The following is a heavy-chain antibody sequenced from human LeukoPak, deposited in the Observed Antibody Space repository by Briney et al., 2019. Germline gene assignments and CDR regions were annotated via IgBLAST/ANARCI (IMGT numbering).Heavy chain of an antibody. V-gene: IGHV4-61*01. CDR1: GGSISSSSYY. J-gene: IGHJ4*02. CDR3: ARAPYSSSWYYFDY. Sequence: SETLSLTCTVSGGSISSSSYYWSWIRQPPGKGLEWIGYIHYSGSTNYNPSLKSRVTISLDTSKNQFSLKLSSVTAADTAVYYCARAPYSSSWYYFDYWGQGTLVTVSS. D-gene: IGHD6-13*01. CDR2: IHYSGST.